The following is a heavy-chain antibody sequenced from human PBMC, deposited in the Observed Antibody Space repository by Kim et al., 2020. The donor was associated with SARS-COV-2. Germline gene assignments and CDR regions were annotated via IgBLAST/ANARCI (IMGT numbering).Heavy chain of an antibody. D-gene: IGHD6-13*01. CDR1: GGSFSGYY. J-gene: IGHJ5*02. CDR2: INYSGST. CDR3: PRRYSSSWYNWFDP. V-gene: IGHV4-34*01. Sequence: SETLSLTCAVYGGSFSGYYWSWIRQPPGKGLEWIGEINYSGSTNYNPSLKRRVTISVDTSKNQLSLKLSSVTAADTAVYYCPRRYSSSWYNWFDPWGQGT.